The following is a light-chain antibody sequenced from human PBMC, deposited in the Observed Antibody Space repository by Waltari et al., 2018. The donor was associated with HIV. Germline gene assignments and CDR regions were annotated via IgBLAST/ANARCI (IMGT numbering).Light chain of an antibody. CDR1: RSNVGRNA. Sequence: QSALTQPPSASGTPGQRVTISCSGSRSNVGRNAVYWYQKFPGSAPQLVIYRDNQRPPGVSDRFSGSKSGAAASLAISGLRSEDEADCYCSTWDDSLKDVLFGGGTKLTVL. CDR2: RDN. J-gene: IGLJ2*01. V-gene: IGLV1-47*01. CDR3: STWDDSLKDVL.